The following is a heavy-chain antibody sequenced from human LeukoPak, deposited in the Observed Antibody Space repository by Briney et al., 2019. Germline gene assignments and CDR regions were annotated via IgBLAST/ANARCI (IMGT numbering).Heavy chain of an antibody. CDR1: GYSFSIYG. J-gene: IGHJ4*02. D-gene: IGHD4-17*01. CDR2: ISASDGTT. CDR3: ARCGAAVTTHFSH. Sequence: ASVQVSCKASGYSFSIYGITWARQAPGQGREYLGWISASDGTTNYAQKVQDRVTMTTDTSTSTAYLELRSLRSEDTAVYYCARCGAAVTTHFSHWGQGTLVTVST. V-gene: IGHV1-18*01.